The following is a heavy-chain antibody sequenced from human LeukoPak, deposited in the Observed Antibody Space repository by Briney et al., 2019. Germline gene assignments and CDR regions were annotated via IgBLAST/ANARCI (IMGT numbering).Heavy chain of an antibody. CDR3: AKQHAPTGGWFDP. Sequence: GGSLRLSCAASGFTFSNYAMSWVRQAPGKGLEWVSATSDSDGRTYYADSVKGRFTISRDNAKNTLYLQMNSLRAEDTAVYYCAKQHAPTGGWFDPWGQGTLVTVSS. V-gene: IGHV3-23*01. CDR1: GFTFSNYA. D-gene: IGHD4-17*01. CDR2: TSDSDGRT. J-gene: IGHJ5*02.